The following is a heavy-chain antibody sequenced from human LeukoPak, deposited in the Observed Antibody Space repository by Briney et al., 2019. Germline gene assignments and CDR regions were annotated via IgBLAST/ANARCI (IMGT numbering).Heavy chain of an antibody. CDR3: AKVRYYDILDAFDI. V-gene: IGHV3-23*01. CDR1: GFTFSSYA. J-gene: IGHJ3*02. D-gene: IGHD3-9*01. CDR2: ISGSGGST. Sequence: GGSLRPSCAASGFTFSSYAMSWFRQAPGKGLEWVSAISGSGGSTYYADSVKGGFTISRDNSKNTLYLQMNSLRAEDTAVYYCAKVRYYDILDAFDIWGQGTMVTVSS.